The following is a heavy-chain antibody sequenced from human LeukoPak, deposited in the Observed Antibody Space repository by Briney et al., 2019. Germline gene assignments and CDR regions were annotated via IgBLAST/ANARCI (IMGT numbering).Heavy chain of an antibody. CDR3: ERHSRRSYYYYGMDV. CDR2: IYPGDSDT. Sequence: GESLKISCKGSGYSFTSYWIGWVRQMPGKGLEWMGIIYPGDSDTRYSPSFQGQVTISADKSITTAYLQWSSLKASDTAMYYCERHSRRSYYYYGMDVWGQGTTVTVSS. V-gene: IGHV5-51*01. J-gene: IGHJ6*02. CDR1: GYSFTSYW.